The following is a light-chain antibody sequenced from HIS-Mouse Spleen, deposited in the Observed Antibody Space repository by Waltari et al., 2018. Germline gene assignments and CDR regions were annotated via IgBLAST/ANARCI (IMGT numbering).Light chain of an antibody. J-gene: IGLJ1*01. CDR3: SSYAGSNNFV. CDR2: EVS. CDR1: SSHVGGSNY. V-gene: IGLV2-8*01. Sequence: QSALTQPPSASGSPGQSVTISCTATSSHVGGSNYVSWYQQHPGKAPKLMIYEVSKRPSGVPDRFSGSKSGNTASLTVSGLQAEDEADYYCSSYAGSNNFVFGTGTKVTVL.